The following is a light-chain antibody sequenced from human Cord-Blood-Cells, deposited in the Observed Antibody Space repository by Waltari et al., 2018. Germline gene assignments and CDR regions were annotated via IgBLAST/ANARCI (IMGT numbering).Light chain of an antibody. Sequence: SSELTQDPAVSVALGQTVRITCQGDSLRSYYASWYQQKPGKAPVLVIYGKNNRPSGIPDRFSGSSSGNTASLTITGAQAEDEADYYCNSRDSSGNHWVCGGGTKLTVL. CDR3: NSRDSSGNHWV. CDR1: SLRSYY. J-gene: IGLJ3*02. V-gene: IGLV3-19*01. CDR2: GKN.